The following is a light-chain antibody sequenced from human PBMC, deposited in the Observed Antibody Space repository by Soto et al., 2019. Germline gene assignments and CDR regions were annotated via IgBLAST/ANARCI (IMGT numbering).Light chain of an antibody. CDR1: QSVTSNY. CDR3: QQYDNSAPLS. J-gene: IGKJ4*01. Sequence: EIVLTQSPGTLSLSPGEGATLSCRASQSVTSNYLAWYQQKPGQAPRLLIYGASSRATGIPDRFSGSGSGTDFTLTISRLEPEDFALYYCQQYDNSAPLSFGGGTKV. V-gene: IGKV3-20*01. CDR2: GAS.